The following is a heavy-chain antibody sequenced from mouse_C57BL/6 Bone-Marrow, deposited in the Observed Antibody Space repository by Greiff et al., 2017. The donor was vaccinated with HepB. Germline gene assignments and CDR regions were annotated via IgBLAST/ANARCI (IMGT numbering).Heavy chain of an antibody. CDR3: AKPPFYDGDSPYWYFDV. Sequence: VQLQQSGAELAKPGASVKLSCKASGYTFTSYWMHWVKQRPGQGLEWIGYINPSSGYTKYNQKFKDKATLTADKSSSTAYMHLSSLTYEYSAVYYCAKPPFYDGDSPYWYFDVWGTGTTVTVSS. CDR1: GYTFTSYW. D-gene: IGHD2-13*01. J-gene: IGHJ1*03. V-gene: IGHV1-7*01. CDR2: INPSSGYT.